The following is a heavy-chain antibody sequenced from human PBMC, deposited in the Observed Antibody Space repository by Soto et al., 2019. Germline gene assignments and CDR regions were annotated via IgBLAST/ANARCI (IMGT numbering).Heavy chain of an antibody. V-gene: IGHV4-31*03. CDR1: GGSISSGGYY. Sequence: QVQLQESGPGLVKPSQTLSLTCTVSGGSISSGGYYWSWIRQHPGKGLEWIGYIYYSGSTYYNPSLKSRVTISVGTSKNQFSLKLNSVTAADTAVYYCARSSTSANYFDSWGQGTLVTVSS. CDR3: ARSSTSANYFDS. CDR2: IYYSGST. D-gene: IGHD2-2*01. J-gene: IGHJ4*02.